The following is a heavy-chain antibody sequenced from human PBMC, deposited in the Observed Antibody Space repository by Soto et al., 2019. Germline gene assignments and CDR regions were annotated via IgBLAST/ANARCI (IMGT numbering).Heavy chain of an antibody. J-gene: IGHJ4*02. CDR2: IYYSGST. CDR3: ARVTSSWGLVSYFDC. D-gene: IGHD6-13*01. Sequence: QVQLQESGPGLVKPSETLSLTCTVSGGSVSSGSYYWSWIRQPPGKGLECVGYIYYSGSTNYNPSLKRRVTISVDTSTTQFSLKLRSVTAADSAVYYCARVTSSWGLVSYFDCWGQGTLVTVSS. V-gene: IGHV4-61*01. CDR1: GGSVSSGSYY.